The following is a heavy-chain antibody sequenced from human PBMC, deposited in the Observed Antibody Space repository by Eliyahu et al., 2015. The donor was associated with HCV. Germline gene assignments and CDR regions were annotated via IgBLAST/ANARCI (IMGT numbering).Heavy chain of an antibody. J-gene: IGHJ6*02. CDR3: AKDVNKLGIYYYYGMDV. D-gene: IGHD7-27*01. V-gene: IGHV3-48*03. Sequence: EAQLVESGGGLVQPGGSLRLSCAASGFPXXXXEXNXVRQAPGKGLEWVSYIXSSGSNIYYADSVKGRFTISRDNAKNSLFLQMNSLRADDTAVYYCAKDVNKLGIYYYYGMDVWGQGTTVTVSS. CDR1: GFPXXXXE. CDR2: IXSSGSNI.